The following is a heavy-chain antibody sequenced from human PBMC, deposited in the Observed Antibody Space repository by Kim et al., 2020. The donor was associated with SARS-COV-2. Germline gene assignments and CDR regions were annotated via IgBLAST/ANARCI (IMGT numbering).Heavy chain of an antibody. D-gene: IGHD3-10*01. Sequence: APVKGRFTISRDESKDTLYLQMNSLKTEDSAVYYCTTDPLWFGGLSDFDYWGQGSLVTVSS. J-gene: IGHJ4*02. CDR3: TTDPLWFGGLSDFDY. V-gene: IGHV3-15*01.